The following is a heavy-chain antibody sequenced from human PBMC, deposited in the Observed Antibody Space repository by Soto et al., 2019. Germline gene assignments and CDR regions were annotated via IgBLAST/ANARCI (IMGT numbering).Heavy chain of an antibody. Sequence: QVHLVQSGPEVKKPGASVKVSCKASGYTFSNYGTNWVRQAPGQGLAWLGWISAFNGDTKYLEKFQGRVIMTTDTATSTAFVELRTLRSDDTAVYYCANLSRNTYRAWGQGNLVTVS. V-gene: IGHV1-18*04. CDR3: ANLSRNTYRA. J-gene: IGHJ5*02. CDR2: ISAFNGDT. CDR1: GYTFSNYG.